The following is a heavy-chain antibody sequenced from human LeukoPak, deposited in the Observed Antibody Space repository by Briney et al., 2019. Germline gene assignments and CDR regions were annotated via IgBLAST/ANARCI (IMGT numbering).Heavy chain of an antibody. J-gene: IGHJ3*02. Sequence: PGGSLRLSCAASGFTFSSYSMNWVRQAPGKGLEWVSSISSSSSYIYYADSVKGRFTISRDNAKNSLYLQMNSLRAEDTAVYYCARDWGSRAKFDIWGQGTMVTVSS. V-gene: IGHV3-21*01. CDR2: ISSSSSYI. D-gene: IGHD3-16*01. CDR1: GFTFSSYS. CDR3: ARDWGSRAKFDI.